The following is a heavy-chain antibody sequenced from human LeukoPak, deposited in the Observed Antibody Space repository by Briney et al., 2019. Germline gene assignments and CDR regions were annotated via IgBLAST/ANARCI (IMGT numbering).Heavy chain of an antibody. CDR1: GFTFSSYG. V-gene: IGHV3-23*01. J-gene: IGHJ4*02. CDR2: ISGSGGST. Sequence: GGTLRLSCAASGFTFSSYGMSWVRQAPGKGLEWVSAISGSGGSTYYADSVKGRFTISRDNSKNTLYLQMNSLRAEDTAVYYCAKSPVEMATITDYWGQGTLVTVSS. CDR3: AKSPVEMATITDY. D-gene: IGHD5-24*01.